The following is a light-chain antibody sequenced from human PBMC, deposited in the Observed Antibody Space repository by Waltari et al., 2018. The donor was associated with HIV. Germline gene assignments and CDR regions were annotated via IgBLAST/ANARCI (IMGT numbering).Light chain of an antibody. V-gene: IGLV1-51*01. Sequence: QSVLTQPPSVSAAPRQKVTISCSGNNTNIGNNYVSWYQHLPGTPPTLLVYDNNRRPSGIPGRFSGSKSGTSATLGITGLQTGDEADYYCGAWDSSLTAYVFGSGTKVTVL. J-gene: IGLJ1*01. CDR2: DNN. CDR1: NTNIGNNY. CDR3: GAWDSSLTAYV.